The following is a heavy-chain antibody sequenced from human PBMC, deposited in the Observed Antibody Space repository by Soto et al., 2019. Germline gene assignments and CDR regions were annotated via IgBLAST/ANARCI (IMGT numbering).Heavy chain of an antibody. CDR3: ARHKLLLDYFDY. V-gene: IGHV5-10-1*01. J-gene: IGHJ4*02. CDR2: IDPSDSYT. Sequence: GESLKISCKGSGYSFTSYWISWVRQMPGKGLEWMGRIDPSDSYTNYSPSFQGHVTISADKSISTAYLQWSSLKASDTAMYHCARHKLLLDYFDYWGQGTLVTVSS. CDR1: GYSFTSYW. D-gene: IGHD1-26*01.